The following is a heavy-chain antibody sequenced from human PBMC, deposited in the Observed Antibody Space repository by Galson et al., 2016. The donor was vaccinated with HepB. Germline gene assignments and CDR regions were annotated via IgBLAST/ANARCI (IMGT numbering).Heavy chain of an antibody. Sequence: LSLTCTVSGGSVSTYYWSWIRQPPGKGLEYIGYISYSGSTNYNPSLKSRATISVDTSKNQFSLKLNSVTAADTAVYYCAREGGGYYDSSGYYLGYWGQGTLVTVSS. V-gene: IGHV4-59*02. D-gene: IGHD3-22*01. CDR3: AREGGGYYDSSGYYLGY. CDR2: ISYSGST. CDR1: GGSVSTYY. J-gene: IGHJ4*02.